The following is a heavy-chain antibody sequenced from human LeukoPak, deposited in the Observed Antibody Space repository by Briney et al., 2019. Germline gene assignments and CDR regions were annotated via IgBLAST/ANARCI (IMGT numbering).Heavy chain of an antibody. V-gene: IGHV4-59*08. CDR2: IYHSGST. CDR3: ARLRWGTFDY. J-gene: IGHJ4*02. Sequence: SETLSLTCTVSGGSISSYYWSWIRQPPGKGLEWIGYIYHSGSTNYNPSLKSRVTISVDTSKNQFSLKLSSVTAADTAVYYCARLRWGTFDYWGQGTLVTVSS. CDR1: GGSISSYY. D-gene: IGHD3-16*01.